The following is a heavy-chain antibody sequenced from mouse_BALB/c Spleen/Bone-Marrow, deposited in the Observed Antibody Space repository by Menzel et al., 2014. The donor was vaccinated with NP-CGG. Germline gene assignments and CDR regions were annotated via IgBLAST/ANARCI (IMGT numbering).Heavy chain of an antibody. CDR2: INSDGGST. J-gene: IGHJ3*01. CDR1: GFTFSSYG. D-gene: IGHD1-2*01. CDR3: SRGVDHYSWFAY. Sequence: DVKLVESGGGLVQPGGSLKLSCAASGFTFSSYGMSWVRQTPDKRLELVANINSDGGSTYYSDSVKGRFTISRDDAKNTLNLQMSRLKSEDTAMYYCSRGVDHYSWFAYWGQGTLVTVSA. V-gene: IGHV5-6-3*01.